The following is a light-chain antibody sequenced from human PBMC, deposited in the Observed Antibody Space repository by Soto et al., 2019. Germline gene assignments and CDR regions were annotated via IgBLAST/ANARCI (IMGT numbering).Light chain of an antibody. J-gene: IGKJ4*01. CDR2: GAT. V-gene: IGKV3-15*01. CDR1: QSVRSN. Sequence: EIVLTQSPANLSVSPGERATLSCRASQSVRSNLAWYQQKPGQAPRLLIFGATTRATNISARFTGSGSGTEFTLTISSLRSEDFAVYYCQQYVNWPPLTFGGGTKVEIK. CDR3: QQYVNWPPLT.